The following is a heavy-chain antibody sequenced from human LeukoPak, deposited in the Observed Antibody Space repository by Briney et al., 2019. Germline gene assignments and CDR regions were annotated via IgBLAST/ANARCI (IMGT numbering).Heavy chain of an antibody. J-gene: IGHJ4*02. CDR3: AELIAAADHFDY. D-gene: IGHD6-13*01. V-gene: IGHV3-30*02. CDR1: GFTFSSYG. Sequence: GGSLRLSCAASGFTFSSYGMHWVRQAPGKGLEWVAFIRYDGSNKYYADSVKGRFTISRDNSKNTLYLQMNSLRAEDTAVYYCAELIAAADHFDYWGQGTLVTVSS. CDR2: IRYDGSNK.